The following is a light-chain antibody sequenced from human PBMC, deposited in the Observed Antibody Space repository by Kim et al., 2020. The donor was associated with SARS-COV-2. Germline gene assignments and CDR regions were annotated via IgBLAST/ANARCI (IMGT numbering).Light chain of an antibody. CDR3: QQDNNGPWT. CDR1: QSLSSN. CDR2: GAS. V-gene: IGKV3-15*01. J-gene: IGKJ1*01. Sequence: EIVMTQSPAILSVSPGERATLSCRASQSLSSNLAWYQQQPGQAPRLLIYGASTRATGIPARFSGSGSGTEFTLTISSLQSEDFAVYYCQQDNNGPWTFGQGTKVDIK.